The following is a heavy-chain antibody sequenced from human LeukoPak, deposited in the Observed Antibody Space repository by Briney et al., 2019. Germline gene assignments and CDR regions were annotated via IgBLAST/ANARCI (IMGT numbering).Heavy chain of an antibody. CDR2: IYYSGST. J-gene: IGHJ4*02. CDR1: GGSISSYY. Sequence: SETLSLTCTVSGGSISSYYWSWIRQPPGKGLEWIGYIYYSGSTNYNPSLKSRVTISVDTSKNQFSLKLSSVTAADTAVYYCARGPVAARKTYYYGSGIHYFDYWGQGTLVTVSS. D-gene: IGHD3-10*01. V-gene: IGHV4-59*12. CDR3: ARGPVAARKTYYYGSGIHYFDY.